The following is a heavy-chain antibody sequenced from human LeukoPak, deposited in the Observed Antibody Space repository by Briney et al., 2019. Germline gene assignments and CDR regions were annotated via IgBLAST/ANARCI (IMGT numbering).Heavy chain of an antibody. CDR1: GGSISSSNW. D-gene: IGHD4-11*01. J-gene: IGHJ4*02. CDR3: ARDESYSNPRAPVY. CDR2: IYHSGST. Sequence: SGTLSLTCAVSGGSISSSNWWSWVRQPPGKGLEWIGEIYHSGSTNYNPSLKSRVTISVDKSKNQFSLKLSSVTAADTAVYYCARDESYSNPRAPVYWGQGTLVTVSS. V-gene: IGHV4-4*02.